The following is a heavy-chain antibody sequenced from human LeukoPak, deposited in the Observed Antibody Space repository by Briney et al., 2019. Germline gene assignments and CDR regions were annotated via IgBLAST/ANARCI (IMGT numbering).Heavy chain of an antibody. V-gene: IGHV4-38-2*01. CDR1: GYSISSGYY. J-gene: IGHJ6*03. CDR3: ARVVVYYYYMDV. D-gene: IGHD2-2*01. CDR2: IYHSGSN. Sequence: SETLSLTRAVSGYSISSGYYWGWIRQPPGKGLGWSGTIYHSGSNYYIPSLKKRVTISIDTSKNQFSLKLSSVTAADTAVYYCARVVVYYYYMDVWGKGTTVTVSS.